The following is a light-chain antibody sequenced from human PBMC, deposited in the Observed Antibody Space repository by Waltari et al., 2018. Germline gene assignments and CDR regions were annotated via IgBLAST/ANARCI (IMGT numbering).Light chain of an antibody. V-gene: IGKV2-29*02. Sequence: LVMTQTPLSLSVTPGQPSSTPCTPIEPLLYSDVKTYFYWDLQKPGPSPQLLSYEISSRFSGVPDRFSGSGSGTDFTLKISRVEAEDVGVYYCMQGLHLPYTFGQGTKLEIK. CDR3: MQGLHLPYT. CDR1: EPLLYSDVKTY. J-gene: IGKJ2*01. CDR2: EIS.